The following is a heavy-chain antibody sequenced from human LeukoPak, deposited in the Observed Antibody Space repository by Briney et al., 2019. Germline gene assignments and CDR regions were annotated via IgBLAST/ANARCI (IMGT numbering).Heavy chain of an antibody. J-gene: IGHJ6*02. CDR2: MNPNSGNT. CDR3: AREGYDYGSGSYYPYWDYYYGMDV. V-gene: IGHV1-8*01. D-gene: IGHD3-10*01. Sequence: ASVKVSCKASGYTFTSYDINWVRQATGQGLEWMGWMNPNSGNTGYAQKFQGRVTMTRNTSINTAYMELSSLRSEDTAVYYCAREGYDYGSGSYYPYWDYYYGMDVWGQGTTVTVSS. CDR1: GYTFTSYD.